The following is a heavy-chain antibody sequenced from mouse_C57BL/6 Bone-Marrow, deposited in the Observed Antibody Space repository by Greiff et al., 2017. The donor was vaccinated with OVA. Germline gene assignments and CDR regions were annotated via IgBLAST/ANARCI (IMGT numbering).Heavy chain of an antibody. CDR3: ARARIYYYGSSLDY. Sequence: EVKLVESEGGLVQPGSSMKLSCTASGFTFSDYYMAWVRQVPEKGLEWVANINYDGSSTYYLDSLKSRFIISRDNAKNILYLQMSSLKSEDTATYYCARARIYYYGSSLDYWGQGTTLTVSS. J-gene: IGHJ2*01. D-gene: IGHD1-1*01. CDR2: INYDGSST. V-gene: IGHV5-16*01. CDR1: GFTFSDYY.